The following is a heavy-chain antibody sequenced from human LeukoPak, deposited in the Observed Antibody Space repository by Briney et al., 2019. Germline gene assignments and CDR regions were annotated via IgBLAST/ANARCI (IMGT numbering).Heavy chain of an antibody. CDR1: GFIFSSYG. J-gene: IGHJ6*02. CDR3: AKEWVYGSGFHYYGMDV. D-gene: IGHD3-10*01. Sequence: GRSLRLSCAASGFIFSSYGMHWVRQAPGKGLEWVTFISYDGNDKYYADSVKGRFTISRDKSNNTLYLQMSSLRAEDTAVYYCAKEWVYGSGFHYYGMDVWGQGTTVTVSS. CDR2: ISYDGNDK. V-gene: IGHV3-30*18.